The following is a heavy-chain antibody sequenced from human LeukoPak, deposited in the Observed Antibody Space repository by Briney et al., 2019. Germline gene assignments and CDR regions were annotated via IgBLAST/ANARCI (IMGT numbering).Heavy chain of an antibody. CDR3: ARSVIAVAGPDY. Sequence: ASVKVSCKASGGTFSSYTISWVRQAPGQGLEWMGRIIPILGIANYAQKFQGRVTITADKSTSTAYMELSSLRSEDTAVYYSARSVIAVAGPDYWGQGTLVTVSS. V-gene: IGHV1-69*02. CDR2: IIPILGIA. D-gene: IGHD6-19*01. CDR1: GGTFSSYT. J-gene: IGHJ4*02.